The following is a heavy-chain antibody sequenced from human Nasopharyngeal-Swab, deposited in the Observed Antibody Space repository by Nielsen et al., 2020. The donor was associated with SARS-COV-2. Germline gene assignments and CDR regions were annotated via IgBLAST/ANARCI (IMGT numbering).Heavy chain of an antibody. D-gene: IGHD4-23*01. CDR2: IDTGGTRT. Sequence: GESLKISCAASGFSFSSFWMHWVRQVSGEGLVWVSRIDTGGTRTDYAESVKGRFTISRDNAKNTLYLQMNNLRPEDTAVYYCARDIGGFGGYWGQGTLVTVSS. J-gene: IGHJ4*01. CDR1: GFSFSSFW. V-gene: IGHV3-74*01. CDR3: ARDIGGFGGY.